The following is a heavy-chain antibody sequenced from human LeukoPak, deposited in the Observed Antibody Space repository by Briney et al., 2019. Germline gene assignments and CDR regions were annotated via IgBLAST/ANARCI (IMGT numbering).Heavy chain of an antibody. J-gene: IGHJ4*02. CDR1: GFTFSSYW. CDR3: AKVPGGAIASSYFDY. CDR2: ISWNSGSI. Sequence: GGSLRLSCAASGFTFSSYWMHWVRQAPGKGLEWVSGISWNSGSIGYADSVKGRFTISRDNAKNSLYLQMNSLRAEDTALYYCAKVPGGAIASSYFDYWGQGTLVTVSS. D-gene: IGHD3-16*02. V-gene: IGHV3-9*01.